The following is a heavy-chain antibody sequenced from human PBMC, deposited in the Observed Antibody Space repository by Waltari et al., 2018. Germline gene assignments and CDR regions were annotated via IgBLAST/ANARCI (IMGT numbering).Heavy chain of an antibody. CDR1: GGSISSGNYY. Sequence: QVQLQESGPGLVKPSETLTLTCSVSGGSISSGNYYWTWVRQPAGKAPEWIGRMHGSGRSVYNPSLRSRVSMSIDTSKNQFSLKLISVTAEDTAVYFCARSAYCDGSTACDLVASWGQGKLVTISP. CDR2: MHGSGRS. V-gene: IGHV4-61*02. CDR3: ARSAYCDGSTACDLVAS. J-gene: IGHJ4*02. D-gene: IGHD2-21*01.